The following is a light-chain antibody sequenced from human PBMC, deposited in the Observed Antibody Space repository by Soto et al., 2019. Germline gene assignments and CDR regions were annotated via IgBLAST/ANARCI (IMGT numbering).Light chain of an antibody. CDR2: WAS. CDR1: QSVLYSSNNKNY. Sequence: DIVMTQSPDSLAVSLGERATINCKSSQSVLYSSNNKNYLAWYQQRPGQPPNLLIYWASTRESGVPDRFSGSGSGTDFPLTISSLRAEDVAIYYCQQYFSFPWTFAQGTRWKSN. CDR3: QQYFSFPWT. J-gene: IGKJ1*01. V-gene: IGKV4-1*01.